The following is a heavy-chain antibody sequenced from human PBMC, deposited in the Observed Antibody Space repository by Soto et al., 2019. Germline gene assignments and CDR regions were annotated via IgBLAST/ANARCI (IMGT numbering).Heavy chain of an antibody. J-gene: IGHJ4*02. CDR1: GFTFGDYA. D-gene: IGHD1-26*01. CDR2: IRTKAYGGTT. CDR3: AREALATRRWELDY. Sequence: GGSLRLSCTASGFTFGDYAMSWFRQAPGKGLEWVSFIRTKAYGGTTEYAASVKGRFTFSRDDSKSIAYLQMNSLKTEDTAVYYCAREALATRRWELDYWGQGTLVTVSS. V-gene: IGHV3-49*03.